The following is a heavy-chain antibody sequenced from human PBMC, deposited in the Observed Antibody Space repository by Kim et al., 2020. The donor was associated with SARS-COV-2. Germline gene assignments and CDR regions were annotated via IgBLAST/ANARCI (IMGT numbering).Heavy chain of an antibody. Sequence: SYIYYADSVKGRFTISRDNAKNSLYLQMNSLRAEDTAVYYCADNSGWTDYWGQGTLVTVSS. CDR3: ADNSGWTDY. D-gene: IGHD6-19*01. V-gene: IGHV3-21*01. J-gene: IGHJ4*02. CDR2: SYI.